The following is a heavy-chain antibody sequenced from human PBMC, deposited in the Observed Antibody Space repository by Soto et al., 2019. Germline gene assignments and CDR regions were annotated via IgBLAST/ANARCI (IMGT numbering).Heavy chain of an antibody. Sequence: ASVKVSCKASGYTFASYAMHWVRQAPGQRLEWMGWINAGNGNTKYSQKFQGRVTITRDTSASTAYMELSSLRSEDTAVYYCARGEFLSYDDYWGQGTLVTVSS. D-gene: IGHD3-16*01. J-gene: IGHJ4*02. CDR2: INAGNGNT. CDR1: GYTFASYA. V-gene: IGHV1-3*01. CDR3: ARGEFLSYDDY.